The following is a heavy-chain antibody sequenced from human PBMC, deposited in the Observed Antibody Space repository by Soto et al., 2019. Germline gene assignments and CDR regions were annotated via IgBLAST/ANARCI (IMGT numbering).Heavy chain of an antibody. D-gene: IGHD3-22*01. CDR2: IDPGDSQT. CDR1: GYSFAGYW. Sequence: GESLKISCKGSGYSFAGYWITWVRQKPGKGLEWMGRIDPGDSQTYYSPSFRGHVTISVTKSITTVFLQWSSLRASDTAMYYCARQIYDSDTGPNFQYHFDSWGQGTRVTVSS. J-gene: IGHJ4*02. CDR3: ARQIYDSDTGPNFQYHFDS. V-gene: IGHV5-10-1*01.